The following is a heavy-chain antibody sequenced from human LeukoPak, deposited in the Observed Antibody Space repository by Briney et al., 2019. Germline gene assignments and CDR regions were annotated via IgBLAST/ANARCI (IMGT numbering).Heavy chain of an antibody. Sequence: GGSLRLSCGASGFTFSSYAMNWVRQAPGKGLEWVSSISTSGVATHYADSVNGRFTISRDNSKNMLNLQMDSLRAEDTAIYFCAKDYGSGTYYAPSSSDYWGQGTLVTVSS. V-gene: IGHV3-23*01. CDR3: AKDYGSGTYYAPSSSDY. D-gene: IGHD3-10*01. J-gene: IGHJ4*02. CDR2: ISTSGVAT. CDR1: GFTFSSYA.